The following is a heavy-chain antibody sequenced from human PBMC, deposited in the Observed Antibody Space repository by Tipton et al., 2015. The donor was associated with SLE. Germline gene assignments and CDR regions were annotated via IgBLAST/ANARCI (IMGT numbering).Heavy chain of an antibody. CDR1: GYTFTSYY. CDR2: INPSGGST. Sequence: QLVQSGAEVKKPGASVKVSCKASGYTFTSYYMHWVRQAPGQGLEWMGIINPSGGSTSYAQKFQGRVTMTRATSTSTVYMELSSLRSEDAAVYYCARTSSSHDAFDIWGQGTTVTVSS. D-gene: IGHD6-6*01. J-gene: IGHJ3*02. CDR3: ARTSSSHDAFDI. V-gene: IGHV1-46*01.